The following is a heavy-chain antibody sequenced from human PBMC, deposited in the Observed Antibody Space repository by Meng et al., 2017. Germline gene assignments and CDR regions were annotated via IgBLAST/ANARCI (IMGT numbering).Heavy chain of an antibody. CDR2: ISGSGGST. V-gene: IGHV3-23*01. J-gene: IGHJ3*02. CDR3: AKDRSYASNDAFDI. Sequence: GESLKISCAASGFTFSSYAMRWVRQALGKGLEWVSAISGSGGSTYYADSVKGRFTISRDNSKNTLYLQMNSLRAEDTAVYYCAKDRSYASNDAFDIWGQGTMVTVSS. D-gene: IGHD2-2*01. CDR1: GFTFSSYA.